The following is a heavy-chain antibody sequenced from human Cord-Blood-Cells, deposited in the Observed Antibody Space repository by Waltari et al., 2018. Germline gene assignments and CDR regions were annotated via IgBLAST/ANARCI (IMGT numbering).Heavy chain of an antibody. J-gene: IGHJ3*02. CDR3: ARHYPYCSSTSCYAFDI. D-gene: IGHD2-2*01. CDR1: GGSFRGYY. Sequence: QVQLQQWGAGLLKPSETLSLTCAVYGGSFRGYYWSWIRRPPGKGLEWIGEINHSGSTNYNPSLKSRVTISVDTSKNQFSLKLSSVTAADTAVYYCARHYPYCSSTSCYAFDIWGQGTMVTVSS. V-gene: IGHV4-34*01. CDR2: INHSGST.